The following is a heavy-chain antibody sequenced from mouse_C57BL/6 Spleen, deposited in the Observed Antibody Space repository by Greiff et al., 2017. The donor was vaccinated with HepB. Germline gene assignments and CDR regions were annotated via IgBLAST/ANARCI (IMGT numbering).Heavy chain of an antibody. CDR2: IDPNSGGT. Sequence: VQLQQSGAELVKPGASVKLSCKASGYTFTSYWMHWVKQRPGRGLEWIGRIDPNSGGTKYNEKFKSKATLTVDKPSSTAYMQLSSLTSEDSAVYYCARGENDGYYVGAMDYWGQGTSVTVSS. CDR1: GYTFTSYW. D-gene: IGHD2-3*01. J-gene: IGHJ4*01. CDR3: ARGENDGYYVGAMDY. V-gene: IGHV1-72*01.